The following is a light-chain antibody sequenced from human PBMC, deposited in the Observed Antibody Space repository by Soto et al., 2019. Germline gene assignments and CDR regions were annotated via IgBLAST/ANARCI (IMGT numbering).Light chain of an antibody. Sequence: ALTQPASVSGSPGQSITISCTGTSSDVGAYKYVSWYQQHPGKAPKLIIYGVSNRPSGVSNRFSGSKSGNTAFLTISGLQPEGEADYYCSSFTGTTTLDVFGTGTKVTVL. J-gene: IGLJ1*01. CDR1: SSDVGAYKY. CDR2: GVS. V-gene: IGLV2-14*03. CDR3: SSFTGTTTLDV.